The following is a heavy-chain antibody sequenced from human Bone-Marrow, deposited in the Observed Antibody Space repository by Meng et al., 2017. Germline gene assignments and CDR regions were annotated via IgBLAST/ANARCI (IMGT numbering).Heavy chain of an antibody. D-gene: IGHD2-15*01. CDR2: IIPIFGTA. CDR1: GGTFSSDA. V-gene: IGHV1-69*01. J-gene: IGHJ4*02. Sequence: GERVQSGAEVKKPGSSWKVSCKASGGTFSSDAISWVRQAPGQGLEWMGGIIPIFGTANYAKKFQGRVTITADESTSTAYMELSSLRSEDTAVYYCAREYCSGGSCYSYFDYWGQGTLVTVSS. CDR3: AREYCSGGSCYSYFDY.